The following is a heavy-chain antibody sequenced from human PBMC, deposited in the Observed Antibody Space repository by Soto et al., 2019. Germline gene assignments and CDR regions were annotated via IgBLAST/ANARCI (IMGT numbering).Heavy chain of an antibody. J-gene: IGHJ6*01. CDR1: GDSVSSDTSA. V-gene: IGHV6-1*01. CDR3: VGIAFFRGWNV. CDR2: TFFKSKWHN. Sequence: SQTLSLTCAISGDSVSSDTSAWIWIRQSPSRGLEWLGRTFFKSKWHNDYALSVKSRITISPDTSQHQFSLDLSSVTPEDTHAYYCVGIAFFRGWNVLGQGNRVTVSS. D-gene: IGHD2-21*01.